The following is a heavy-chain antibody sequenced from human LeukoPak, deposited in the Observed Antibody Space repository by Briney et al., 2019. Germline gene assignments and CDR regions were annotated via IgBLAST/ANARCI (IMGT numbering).Heavy chain of an antibody. V-gene: IGHV3-48*03. J-gene: IGHJ4*02. D-gene: IGHD6-19*01. Sequence: PGGSLRLSCAASGGTFSSYEMSWVRQAPGKGLEWVSYISSSGSTIYYADSVKGRFTISRDNAKNSLYLQMNSLRAEDTAVYYCARDRQWLARGDYWGQGTLATASS. CDR1: GGTFSSYE. CDR2: ISSSGSTI. CDR3: ARDRQWLARGDY.